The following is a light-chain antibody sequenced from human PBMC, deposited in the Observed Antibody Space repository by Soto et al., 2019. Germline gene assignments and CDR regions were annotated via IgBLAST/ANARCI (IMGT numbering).Light chain of an antibody. V-gene: IGKV1-39*01. CDR3: QESYSPFWGT. CDR2: GGS. CDR1: QSIGSY. J-gene: IGKJ1*01. Sequence: DIQLTQSPSSLSSSVGDRVTITCRASQSIGSYLNWYQQKPGKAPNLLLHGGSTLQSGVPPRFSGGGGGTDLTLTISSLQPEDSATYYCQESYSPFWGTCSQGTKVEI.